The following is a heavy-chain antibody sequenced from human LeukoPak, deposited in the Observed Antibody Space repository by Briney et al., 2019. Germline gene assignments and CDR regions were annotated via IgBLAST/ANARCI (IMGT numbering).Heavy chain of an antibody. V-gene: IGHV4-59*08. J-gene: IGHJ4*02. CDR2: IYYSGST. CDR3: ARRPGRLRWPREGSYFDY. D-gene: IGHD4-23*01. Sequence: SETLSLTCTVSGGSISSYYWSWIRQPPGKGLERIGYIYYSGSTNYNPSLKSRVTISVDTSKNQFSLKLSSVTAADTAVYYCARRPGRLRWPREGSYFDYWGQGTLVTVSS. CDR1: GGSISSYY.